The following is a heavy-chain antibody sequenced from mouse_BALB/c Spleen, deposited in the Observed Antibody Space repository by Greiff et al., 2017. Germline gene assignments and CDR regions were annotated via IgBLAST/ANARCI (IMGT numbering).Heavy chain of an antibody. Sequence: EVHLVESGGGLVQPGGSLRLSCATSGFTFTDYYMSWVHQHPGKALEWLGFIRNKANGYTTEYSASVKGRFTISRDNSQSILYLQMNTLRAEDSATYYCARDIWETDMDYWGQGTTVTVSS. CDR2: IRNKANGYTT. CDR1: GFTFTDYY. D-gene: IGHD1-1*02. V-gene: IGHV7-3*02. CDR3: ARDIWETDMDY. J-gene: IGHJ4*01.